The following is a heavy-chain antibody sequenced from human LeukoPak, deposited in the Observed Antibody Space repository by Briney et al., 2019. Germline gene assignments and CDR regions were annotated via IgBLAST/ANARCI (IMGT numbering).Heavy chain of an antibody. CDR1: GFTVSSKY. J-gene: IGHJ6*02. CDR2: IYSGGST. Sequence: PGGSLRLSCAASGFTVSSKYMSWVSQAPGKGLEWVSVIYSGGSTYYADSVKGRFTISRDNSKNTLYLQMNSLRAEDTAVYYCARDKNYDILTGHYGMDVWGQGTTVTVSS. V-gene: IGHV3-66*01. D-gene: IGHD3-9*01. CDR3: ARDKNYDILTGHYGMDV.